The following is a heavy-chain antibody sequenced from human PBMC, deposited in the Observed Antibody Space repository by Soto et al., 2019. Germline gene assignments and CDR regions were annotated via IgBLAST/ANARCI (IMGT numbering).Heavy chain of an antibody. Sequence: VASVKVSCKASGYTFTSYGISWVRQAPGQGLEWMGWISGYNGNTKYAQKFQGRVTMTTDTSTNTASMELRSLRSDDTAVYYCARDHVIAAAPGAFDFWGQGTMVTVSS. J-gene: IGHJ3*01. CDR1: GYTFTSYG. CDR2: ISGYNGNT. V-gene: IGHV1-18*04. D-gene: IGHD6-13*01. CDR3: ARDHVIAAAPGAFDF.